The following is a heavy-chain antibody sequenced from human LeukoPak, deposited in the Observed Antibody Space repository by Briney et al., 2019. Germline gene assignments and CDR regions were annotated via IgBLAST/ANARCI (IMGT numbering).Heavy chain of an antibody. CDR1: GYTFTSYA. CDR3: ARDHVGYCSSTSCLTYYYYVMDV. V-gene: IGHV7-4-1*02. J-gene: IGHJ6*02. D-gene: IGHD2-2*01. CDR2: INTNTGNP. Sequence: ASVKVSCKASGYTFTSYAMNWVRQAPGQGLEWMGWINTNTGNPTYAQGFTGRFVFSLDTSVSTAYLQISSLKAEDTAVYYCARDHVGYCSSTSCLTYYYYVMDVWGQGTTVTVSS.